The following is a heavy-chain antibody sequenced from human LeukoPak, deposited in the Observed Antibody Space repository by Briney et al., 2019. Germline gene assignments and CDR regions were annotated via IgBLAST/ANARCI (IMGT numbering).Heavy chain of an antibody. D-gene: IGHD5-18*01. J-gene: IGHJ4*02. CDR1: GFTFSSYA. CDR2: ISGSGGST. Sequence: GGSLRLSCAACGFTFSSYAMSWVRQAPGKGLEWVSAISGSGGSTYYADSVKGRFTISRDNSKNTLYLQMNSLRAEDTAVYYCAKDVDTAMVTGYFDYWGQGTLVTVSS. CDR3: AKDVDTAMVTGYFDY. V-gene: IGHV3-23*01.